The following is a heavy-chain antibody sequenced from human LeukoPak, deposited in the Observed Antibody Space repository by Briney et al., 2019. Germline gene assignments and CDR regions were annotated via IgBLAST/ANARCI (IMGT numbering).Heavy chain of an antibody. CDR3: ARLMTTVTTEHFDY. J-gene: IGHJ4*02. D-gene: IGHD4-11*01. Sequence: SETLSLTCTVSGGSISSSSYYWGWIRQPPGKGLEWIGSIYYSGSTYYNPSLKRRVTISVDTSKNQFSLKLSSVTAADTAVYYCARLMTTVTTEHFDYWGQGTLVTVSS. CDR2: IYYSGST. V-gene: IGHV4-39*01. CDR1: GGSISSSSYY.